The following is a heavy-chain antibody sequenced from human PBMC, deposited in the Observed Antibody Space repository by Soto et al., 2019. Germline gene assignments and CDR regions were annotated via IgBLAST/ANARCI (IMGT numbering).Heavy chain of an antibody. Sequence: GASVKVSCKASGYTFTSFGISWVRQAPGQGLEWMGWISAYNGNTNYAQKLQGRVTMTTDTSTSTAYMELRSLRSDDTAVYYCERVGLNMEWLCEDYWGQGTLVTVSS. V-gene: IGHV1-18*01. CDR2: ISAYNGNT. CDR1: GYTFTSFG. J-gene: IGHJ4*02. CDR3: ERVGLNMEWLCEDY. D-gene: IGHD3-3*01.